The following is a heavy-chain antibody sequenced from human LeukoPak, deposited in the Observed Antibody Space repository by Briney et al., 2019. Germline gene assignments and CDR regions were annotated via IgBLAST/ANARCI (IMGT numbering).Heavy chain of an antibody. CDR1: GFNFGTYA. J-gene: IGHJ6*02. V-gene: IGHV3-23*01. D-gene: IGHD7-27*01. Sequence: PGGSLRLSCAASGFNFGTYAMNWVRQAPGKGLEWVSCISGSGGSTYYADSVKGRFTISRDNSKNTVSLQMNSLRGDDTAVYYCARDGEPRYWGSGYYYGMDVWGQGATVTVSS. CDR3: ARDGEPRYWGSGYYYGMDV. CDR2: ISGSGGST.